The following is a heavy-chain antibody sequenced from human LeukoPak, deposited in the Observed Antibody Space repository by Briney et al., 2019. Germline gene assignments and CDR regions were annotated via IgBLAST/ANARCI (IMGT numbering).Heavy chain of an antibody. CDR2: IIPIFGTA. J-gene: IGHJ5*02. D-gene: IGHD3-22*01. V-gene: IGHV1-69*05. CDR1: GGTFSSYA. CDR3: AQGSGYYAFLNWLDP. Sequence: ASVKVSCKASGGTFSSYAISWVRQAPGQGLEWMGGIIPIFGTANYAQKFQGRVTITTDESTSTAYMELSSLRSEDTAVYYCAQGSGYYAFLNWLDPWGQGTLVTVSS.